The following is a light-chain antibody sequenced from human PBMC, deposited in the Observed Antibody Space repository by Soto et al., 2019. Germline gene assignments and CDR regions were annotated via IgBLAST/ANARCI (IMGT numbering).Light chain of an antibody. J-gene: IGKJ4*01. Sequence: EIVLTQSPATLSLSPGERATLSCRASQSVSRHLVWYQQKPGQAPRLLIYDASNRATGIPARLSGSGAGTDFTLTISSLEPEDSAVYYCQHRHNWPITFGGGTKVEIK. V-gene: IGKV3-11*01. CDR2: DAS. CDR1: QSVSRH. CDR3: QHRHNWPIT.